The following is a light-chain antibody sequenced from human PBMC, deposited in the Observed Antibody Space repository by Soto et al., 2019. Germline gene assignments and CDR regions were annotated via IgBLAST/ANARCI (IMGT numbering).Light chain of an antibody. J-gene: IGKJ1*01. Sequence: EIVLTQSPGTLSLSPGERATLSCRASQSVSSSYLAWYQQKPGQAPRLLIYGASSRATGIPDRFSGSGSGTDFTLTISSLQPEDFATYYCLQHKSYPRTFGQGTKVEIK. V-gene: IGKV3-20*01. CDR1: QSVSSSY. CDR2: GAS. CDR3: LQHKSYPRT.